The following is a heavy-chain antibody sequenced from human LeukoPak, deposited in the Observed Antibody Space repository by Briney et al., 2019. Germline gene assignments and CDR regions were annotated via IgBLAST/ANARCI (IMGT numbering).Heavy chain of an antibody. V-gene: IGHV3-48*01. CDR3: ARIWAEDAFDI. J-gene: IGHJ3*02. CDR1: GFTFRSYA. CDR2: ISSSGSTT. Sequence: PGGSLRLSCAASGFTFRSYAMNWVRQAPGKGLEWVSHISSSGSTTYYADSVKGRFTISRDNAKNSLYLQMNSLRVEDTAMYYCARIWAEDAFDIWGQGTMVTVSS. D-gene: IGHD3/OR15-3a*01.